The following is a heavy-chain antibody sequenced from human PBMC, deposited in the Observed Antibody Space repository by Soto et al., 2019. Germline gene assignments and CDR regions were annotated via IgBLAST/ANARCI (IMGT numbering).Heavy chain of an antibody. V-gene: IGHV1-2*02. CDR3: ARDYSRHGMDV. J-gene: IGHJ6*01. CDR1: GYTFTAYP. Sequence: ASVKVSCKTSGYTFTAYPIHWVRQAPGQGLEWMGWINPNSGGANYAQKFEGRVTMTRDTSISTVYMELSRLGSDDTALYYCARDYSRHGMDVWGQGTTVTVSS. D-gene: IGHD3-22*01. CDR2: INPNSGGA.